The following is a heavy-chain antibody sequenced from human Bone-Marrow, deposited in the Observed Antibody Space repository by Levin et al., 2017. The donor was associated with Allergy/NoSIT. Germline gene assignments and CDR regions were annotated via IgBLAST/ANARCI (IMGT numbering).Heavy chain of an antibody. V-gene: IGHV3-23*01. CDR2: ITGRGGLT. Sequence: GGSLRLSCAASGFNFSNYAMSWVRQAPGKGLEWVAAITGRGGLTYYADSVKGRFTTSRDNSKDTLFLLMESLRVEDTAIYYCAQDDIVIETAIRIGWVHWGQGIVVTVSS. D-gene: IGHD2-21*02. J-gene: IGHJ4*02. CDR3: AQDDIVIETAIRIGWVH. CDR1: GFNFSNYA.